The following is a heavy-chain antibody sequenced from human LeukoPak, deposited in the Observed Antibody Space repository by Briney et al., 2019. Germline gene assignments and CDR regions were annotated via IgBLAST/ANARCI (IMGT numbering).Heavy chain of an antibody. J-gene: IGHJ4*02. CDR3: ARQILGYGDQGGYFDY. CDR2: IYYSGNT. CDR1: GDSISSNTDY. D-gene: IGHD4-17*01. Sequence: SETLSLACTVSGDSISSNTDYWGWIRQPPGKGLEWIGSIYYSGNTFYNRSLKSRVTISVDTSKTHFSLRLTSVTAADTAVYFCARQILGYGDQGGYFDYWGQGTLVTVSS. V-gene: IGHV4-39*01.